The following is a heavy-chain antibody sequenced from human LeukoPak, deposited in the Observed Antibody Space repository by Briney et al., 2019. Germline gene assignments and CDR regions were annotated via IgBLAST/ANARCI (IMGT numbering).Heavy chain of an antibody. J-gene: IGHJ5*02. Sequence: SETLSLTCAVSGGSISSGGYSWSWIRQPPGKGLEWIGYIYHSGSTYYGPSLKSRVTISVDRSKNQFSPKLSSVTAADTAVYYCARGTERASWFDPWGQGTLVTVSS. CDR2: IYHSGST. CDR1: GGSISSGGYS. D-gene: IGHD1-1*01. CDR3: ARGTERASWFDP. V-gene: IGHV4-30-2*01.